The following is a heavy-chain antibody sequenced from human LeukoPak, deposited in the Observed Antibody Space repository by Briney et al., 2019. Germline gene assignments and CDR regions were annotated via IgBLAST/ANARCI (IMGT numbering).Heavy chain of an antibody. Sequence: PGGSLRLSCAASGFTFRRYAMHWARQAPGKGLEWVAVISYDGSQKYYADSVKGRFTISRDNSKNTLYLQMNSLRAEDTAVYYCAREAYGNYYFDYWGQGTPVTVSS. J-gene: IGHJ4*02. CDR1: GFTFRRYA. D-gene: IGHD4-11*01. CDR2: ISYDGSQK. CDR3: AREAYGNYYFDY. V-gene: IGHV3-30-3*01.